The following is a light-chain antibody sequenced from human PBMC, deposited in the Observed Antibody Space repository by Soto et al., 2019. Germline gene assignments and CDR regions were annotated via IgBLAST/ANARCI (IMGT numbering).Light chain of an antibody. V-gene: IGLV2-14*01. CDR2: DVS. J-gene: IGLJ1*01. CDR1: SSDVGGYNY. CDR3: SSYTSSSPPLYV. Sequence: QSALTQPASVSGSPGQSITISCTGTSSDVGGYNYVSWYQQHPGKAPKLMIYDVSNRPSGVSNRFSGSKSGNTASLTISGLQAEDEADYYCSSYTSSSPPLYVFGTGTKLTVL.